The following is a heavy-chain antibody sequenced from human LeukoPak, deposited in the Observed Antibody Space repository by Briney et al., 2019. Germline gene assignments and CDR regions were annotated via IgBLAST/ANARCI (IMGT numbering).Heavy chain of an antibody. CDR1: GYTFTGYY. CDR3: ARGYYESSGYFGY. J-gene: IGHJ4*02. Sequence: ASVKVSCKASGYTFTGYYMHWVREAPGQGLEWMGWINPNSGGTNYAQKFQGRVTMTRDTSISTAYMELSRLRSDDTAVYYCARGYYESSGYFGYWGQGTLVTVSS. D-gene: IGHD3-22*01. V-gene: IGHV1-2*02. CDR2: INPNSGGT.